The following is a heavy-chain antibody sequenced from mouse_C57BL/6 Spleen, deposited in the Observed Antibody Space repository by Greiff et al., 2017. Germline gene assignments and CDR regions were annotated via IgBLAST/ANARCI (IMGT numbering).Heavy chain of an antibody. D-gene: IGHD2-13*01. CDR2: ISSGSSTI. CDR1: GFTFSDYG. CDR3: ARQGEVYYFDY. J-gene: IGHJ2*01. Sequence: EVMLVESGGGLVKPGGSLKLSCAASGFTFSDYGMHWVRQAPEKGLEWVAYISSGSSTIYYADTVKVRFTISRDNAKNTLFLQMTSLRSDDTAMYYCARQGEVYYFDYWGQGTTLTVSS. V-gene: IGHV5-17*01.